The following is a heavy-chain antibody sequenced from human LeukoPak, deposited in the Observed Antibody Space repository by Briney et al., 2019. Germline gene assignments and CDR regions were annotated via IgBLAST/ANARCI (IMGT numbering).Heavy chain of an antibody. Sequence: PSETLSLTCTVSNVSISSGSHYWNWIRQPAGKGLEWIGRIYTGGRSNYNPSLRSRVTISVDTSKNQFSLRLSSVTATDTGVYYCASDHSGWLGLGYWGQGTLVSVSS. CDR1: NVSISSGSHY. CDR2: IYTGGRS. J-gene: IGHJ4*02. D-gene: IGHD6-19*01. CDR3: ASDHSGWLGLGY. V-gene: IGHV4-61*02.